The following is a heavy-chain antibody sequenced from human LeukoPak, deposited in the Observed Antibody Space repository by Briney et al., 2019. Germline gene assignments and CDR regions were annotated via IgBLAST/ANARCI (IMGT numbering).Heavy chain of an antibody. D-gene: IGHD1-26*01. J-gene: IGHJ6*02. V-gene: IGHV1-69*01. CDR3: ARDVREGYYYYGMDV. CDR1: GGTFSSYA. CDR2: IIPIFGTA. Sequence: ASVKVSCKASGGTFSSYAISWVRQAPGQGLEWMGGIIPIFGTANYAQKFQGRVTITADESTSTAYMELSSLRSEDTAVYYCARDVREGYYYYGMDVWGQGTTVTVSS.